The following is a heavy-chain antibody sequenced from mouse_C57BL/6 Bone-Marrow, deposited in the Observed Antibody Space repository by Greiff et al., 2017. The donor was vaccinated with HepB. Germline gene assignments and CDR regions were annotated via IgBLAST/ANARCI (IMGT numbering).Heavy chain of an antibody. Sequence: VKLQESGAELVRPGASVTLSCKASGYTFTDYEMHWVKQTPVHGLEWIGAIDPETGGTAYNQKFKGKAILTADKSSSTAYMELRSLTSEDSAVYYCTRGRNYSNYSYYYAMDYWGQGTSVTVSS. J-gene: IGHJ4*01. CDR3: TRGRNYSNYSYYYAMDY. V-gene: IGHV1-15*01. D-gene: IGHD2-5*01. CDR2: IDPETGGT. CDR1: GYTFTDYE.